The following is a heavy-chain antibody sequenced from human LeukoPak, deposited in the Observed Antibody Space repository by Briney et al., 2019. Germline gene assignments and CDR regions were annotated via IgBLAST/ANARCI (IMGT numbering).Heavy chain of an antibody. D-gene: IGHD3-22*01. CDR1: GNNFNSYV. Sequence: SVKVSCKASGNNFNSYVITWVRQAPGQGLEWVGRIIPILDVANSAQKFRGRVTITADKSTNTAHMELSSLTSEDTAVYYCTREGVYSPDGSGYHRDAFDIWGHGTLVIVSS. CDR3: TREGVYSPDGSGYHRDAFDI. CDR2: IIPILDVA. J-gene: IGHJ3*02. V-gene: IGHV1-69*04.